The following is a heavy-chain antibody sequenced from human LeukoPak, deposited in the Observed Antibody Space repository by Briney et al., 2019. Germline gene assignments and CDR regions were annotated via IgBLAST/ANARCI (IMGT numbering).Heavy chain of an antibody. V-gene: IGHV3-30*18. CDR3: AKYLVVTVRYYYYGMDV. D-gene: IGHD4-17*01. Sequence: GRSLRLSCAASGFTFSSYGMHWVRQAPGKGLEWVAVISYDGSNKYYADSVKGRFTISRDNSKNTLYLQMNSLRAEDTAVYYCAKYLVVTVRYYYYGMDVWGQGTTVTVSS. CDR2: ISYDGSNK. J-gene: IGHJ6*02. CDR1: GFTFSSYG.